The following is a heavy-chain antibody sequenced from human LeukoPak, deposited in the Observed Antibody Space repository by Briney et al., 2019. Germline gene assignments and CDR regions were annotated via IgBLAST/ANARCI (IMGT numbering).Heavy chain of an antibody. V-gene: IGHV3-48*03. Sequence: PGGSLRLSCAASGFTFSSYEMNWVRQAPGKGLEWVSYISSSGSTIYYADSVKGRFTISRDNAKNSLYLQMNSLRAEDTAVYYCASLAYYDILTGYGGFDYWGQGTLVTVSS. CDR1: GFTFSSYE. CDR3: ASLAYYDILTGYGGFDY. D-gene: IGHD3-9*01. CDR2: ISSSGSTI. J-gene: IGHJ4*02.